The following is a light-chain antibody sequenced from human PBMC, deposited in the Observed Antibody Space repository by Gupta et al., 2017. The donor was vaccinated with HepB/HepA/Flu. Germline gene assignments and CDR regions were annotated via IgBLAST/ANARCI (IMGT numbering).Light chain of an antibody. CDR1: QSISSF. CDR2: AAS. V-gene: IGKV1-39*01. J-gene: IGKJ1*01. Sequence: DIQMTQSPSSLSASVGDRVTITCRASQSISSFLNWYQQKPGKAPKLLIYAASSLQSGVPSRFSGSGSGTDFTLTISRLQPEDFATYYCQQSDSTPVTFGQGTKVEIK. CDR3: QQSDSTPVT.